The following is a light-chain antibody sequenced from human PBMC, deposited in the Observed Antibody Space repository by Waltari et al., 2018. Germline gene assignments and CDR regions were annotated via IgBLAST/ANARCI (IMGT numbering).Light chain of an antibody. V-gene: IGLV3-1*01. J-gene: IGLJ2*01. Sequence: SYDLTQPPSVSVSPGQTASITCSADELGNRIVCWYQQKPGQSPVLIIYQNGRRPSGIPDRFSGSNSGNTATLTISGTQAMDEADYYCQAWDRGTRGVFGGGTRLTVL. CDR1: ELGNRI. CDR2: QNG. CDR3: QAWDRGTRGV.